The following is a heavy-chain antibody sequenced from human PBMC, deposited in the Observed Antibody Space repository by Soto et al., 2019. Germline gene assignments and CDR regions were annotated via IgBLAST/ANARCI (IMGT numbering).Heavy chain of an antibody. V-gene: IGHV1-2*02. D-gene: IGHD2-2*01. Sequence: EASVKVSCKASGYTFTGYYMHWVRQAPGQGLEWMGWINPNSGGTNYAQKFQGRVTMTRDTSISTAYMELSRLRSDDTAVYYCAREGGYCSSTSCRLTSSFDPWGQGTLVTVSS. CDR2: INPNSGGT. CDR1: GYTFTGYY. CDR3: AREGGYCSSTSCRLTSSFDP. J-gene: IGHJ5*02.